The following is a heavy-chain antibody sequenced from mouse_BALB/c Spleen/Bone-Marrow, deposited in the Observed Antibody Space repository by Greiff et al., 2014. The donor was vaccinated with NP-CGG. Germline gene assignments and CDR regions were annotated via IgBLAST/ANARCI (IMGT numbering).Heavy chain of an antibody. CDR3: ARNYRYDGFAY. J-gene: IGHJ3*01. D-gene: IGHD2-14*01. CDR1: GYTFTSYV. CDR2: INPYNDGT. V-gene: IGHV1-14*01. Sequence: EVQLQQSGPELVKPGASVKMSCKASGYTFTSYVMHWVKQKPGQGLEWIGYINPYNDGTKYNEKFKGKATLTSDKSSSTAYMELSSLTSEDSAVYYCARNYRYDGFAYWGQGTLVTLSA.